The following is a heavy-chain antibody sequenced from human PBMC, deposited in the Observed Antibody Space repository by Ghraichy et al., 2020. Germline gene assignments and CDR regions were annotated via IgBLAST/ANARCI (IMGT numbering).Heavy chain of an antibody. CDR1: GFTFRSYT. CDR2: ISGDSSYI. D-gene: IGHD3-3*01. J-gene: IGHJ6*02. Sequence: LSLTCAASGFTFRSYTMNWVRQAPGKGLEWVSSISGDSSYIFYAESVKGRFTISRDNSNNSLSLQMDSLRAEDTAVYYCARDAPTIFGVVTPDDYHGMDVWGQGTTVTVSS. CDR3: ARDAPTIFGVVTPDDYHGMDV. V-gene: IGHV3-21*06.